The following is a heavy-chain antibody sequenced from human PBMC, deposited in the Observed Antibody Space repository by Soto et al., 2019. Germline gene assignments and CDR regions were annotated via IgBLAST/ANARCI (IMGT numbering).Heavy chain of an antibody. J-gene: IGHJ6*02. V-gene: IGHV1-18*01. CDR1: GYTFTSYG. CDR3: ARDERLVATIVRGYYYYGMDV. Sequence: ASVKVSCKASGYTFTSYGISWVRQAPGQGLEWMGWISAYNGNTNYAQKLQGRVTMTTDTSTSTAYMEPRSLRSDDTAVYYCARDERLVATIVRGYYYYGMDVWGQGTTVTVSS. D-gene: IGHD5-12*01. CDR2: ISAYNGNT.